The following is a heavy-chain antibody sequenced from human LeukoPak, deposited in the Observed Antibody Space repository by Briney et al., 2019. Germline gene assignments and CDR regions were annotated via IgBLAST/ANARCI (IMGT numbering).Heavy chain of an antibody. CDR3: ARDPYNLLTGSYIAPEYYMDV. CDR2: ISAYNDDT. J-gene: IGHJ6*03. D-gene: IGHD3-9*01. V-gene: IGHV1-18*01. Sequence: ASVKVSCKASGYTFISYGISWVRQAPGQGLEWMGWISAYNDDTNYAQKFQGRVTMTTDTSTSTAFMELRSLRSDDTAVYYCARDPYNLLTGSYIAPEYYMDVWGKGTTVTISS. CDR1: GYTFISYG.